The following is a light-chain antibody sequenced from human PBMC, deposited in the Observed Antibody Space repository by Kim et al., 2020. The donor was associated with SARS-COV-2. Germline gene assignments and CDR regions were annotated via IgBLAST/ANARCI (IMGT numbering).Light chain of an antibody. CDR1: QSVSSN. CDR2: GAS. V-gene: IGKV3-15*01. Sequence: IVMTQSPATLSVSPGERATLSCRASQSVSSNFAWYQQKPGQAPRLLIYGASTRATGIPARFSGSGSGAEFTLTISSLQSEDFAVYYCQQYNNWPRAFGQGTKVDIK. CDR3: QQYNNWPRA. J-gene: IGKJ1*01.